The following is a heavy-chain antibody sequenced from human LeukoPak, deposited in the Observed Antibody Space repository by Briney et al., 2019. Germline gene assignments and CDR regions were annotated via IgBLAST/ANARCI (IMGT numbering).Heavy chain of an antibody. V-gene: IGHV4-59*11. CDR1: GGSINSQY. D-gene: IGHD1-1*01. J-gene: IGHJ4*02. Sequence: SETLSLTCSVSGGSINSQYWSWIRQPPGKGLELVGYISYSGGTNYNPSLKSRVTISVDTSKNQFSLKLSSVTAADTAVYYCARLGTQWTRRGWFDYWGQGTLVTVYS. CDR2: ISYSGGT. CDR3: ARLGTQWTRRGWFDY.